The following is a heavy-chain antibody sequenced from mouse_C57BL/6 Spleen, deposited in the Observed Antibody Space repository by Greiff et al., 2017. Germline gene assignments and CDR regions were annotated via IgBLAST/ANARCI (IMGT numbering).Heavy chain of an antibody. CDR2: IDPSDSYT. CDR1: GYTFTSYW. J-gene: IGHJ1*03. V-gene: IGHV1-69*01. D-gene: IGHD1-1*01. Sequence: QVQLKQPGAELVMPGASVKLSCKASGYTFTSYWMHWVKQRPGQGLEWIGEIDPSDSYTNYTQKFKGKSTLTVDKSSSTAYMQLSSLTSEDSAVYYCARCPFIYYYGSRAWYFDVWGKGTTVTVSS. CDR3: ARCPFIYYYGSRAWYFDV.